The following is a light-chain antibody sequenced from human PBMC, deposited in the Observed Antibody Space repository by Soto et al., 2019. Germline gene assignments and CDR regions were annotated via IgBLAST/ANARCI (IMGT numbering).Light chain of an antibody. CDR2: RAS. V-gene: IGKV3-15*01. CDR3: QQYNNWPPLT. CDR1: QNIYSN. Sequence: EIVLTQSPGTLSLSPGERGTLSCRASQNIYSNVAWYQQRPGQAPRLLIYRASTRAPGIPARFSGSGSGTEFTLTISSLQSEDFAVYYCQQYNNWPPLTFGGGTKVDI. J-gene: IGKJ4*01.